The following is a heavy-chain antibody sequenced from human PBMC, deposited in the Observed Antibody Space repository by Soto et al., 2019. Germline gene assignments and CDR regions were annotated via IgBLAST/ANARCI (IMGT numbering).Heavy chain of an antibody. V-gene: IGHV1-46*01. D-gene: IGHD3-3*01. Sequence: ASVKVSCKASGYTFTSYYMHWVRQAPGQGLEWTGIINPSGGSTSYAQKFQGRVTMTRDTSTSTVYMELSSLRSEDTAVYYCAREGITIFGVVKPDAFDIRGQGTMVTVSS. J-gene: IGHJ3*02. CDR1: GYTFTSYY. CDR3: AREGITIFGVVKPDAFDI. CDR2: INPSGGST.